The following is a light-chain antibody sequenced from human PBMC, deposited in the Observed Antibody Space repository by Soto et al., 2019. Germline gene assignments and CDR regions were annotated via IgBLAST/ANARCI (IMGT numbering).Light chain of an antibody. Sequence: QSVLTQPPSVSGAPGQRVTISCTGSSSNIGAGYDVHWYQQLPGTAPKLPIYGNSNRPSGVPDRFSGSKSGTSASLAITGLQAEDEADYYCQSYDSSLSGWGVFGGGTKVTVL. J-gene: IGLJ3*02. CDR1: SSNIGAGYD. CDR2: GNS. CDR3: QSYDSSLSGWGV. V-gene: IGLV1-40*01.